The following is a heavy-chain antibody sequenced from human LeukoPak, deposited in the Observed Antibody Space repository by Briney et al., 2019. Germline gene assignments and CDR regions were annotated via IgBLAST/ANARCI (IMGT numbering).Heavy chain of an antibody. CDR3: SGGGSGWYSNY. J-gene: IGHJ4*02. CDR2: IISGSYI. D-gene: IGHD6-19*01. CDR1: GFTFSNYA. V-gene: IGHV3-21*01. Sequence: NPGGSLRLSCAASGFTFSNYAMNWVRQAPGKGLEWVSSIISGSYIYYADSLKGRFTISRDNAKNTLYLQMNNLRAEDTAVYYCSGGGSGWYSNYWGQGTLVTVSS.